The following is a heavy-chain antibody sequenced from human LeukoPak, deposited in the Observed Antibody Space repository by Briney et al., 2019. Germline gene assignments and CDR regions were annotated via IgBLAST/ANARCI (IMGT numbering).Heavy chain of an antibody. CDR1: GGSISSYY. CDR2: IYYSGST. CDR3: ARGPGYDYVWGSYRYAPFDY. Sequence: SETLSLTCTVSGGSISSYYRSWIRQPPGKGLEWIGYIYYSGSTNYNPSLKSRVTISVDTSKNQFSLKLSSVTAADTAVYYCARGPGYDYVWGSYRYAPFDYWGQGTLVTVSS. V-gene: IGHV4-59*01. J-gene: IGHJ4*02. D-gene: IGHD3-16*02.